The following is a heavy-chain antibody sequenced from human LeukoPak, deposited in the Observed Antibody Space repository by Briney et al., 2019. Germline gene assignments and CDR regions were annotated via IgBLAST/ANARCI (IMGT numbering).Heavy chain of an antibody. CDR1: GFTFSSYS. D-gene: IGHD5-12*01. CDR2: ISSSSSYI. J-gene: IGHJ4*02. Sequence: PGGSLRLSCAASGFTFSSYSMNWVRQAPGKGLEWVSSISSSSSYIYYADSVKGRFTISRDNAKNSLYLQMNSLRAEDTAVYYCARDGYHLYYFDYWGQGTLVTVSS. V-gene: IGHV3-21*01. CDR3: ARDGYHLYYFDY.